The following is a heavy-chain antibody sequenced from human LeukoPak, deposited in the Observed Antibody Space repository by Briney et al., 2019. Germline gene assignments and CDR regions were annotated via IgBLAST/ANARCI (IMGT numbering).Heavy chain of an antibody. V-gene: IGHV4-34*01. D-gene: IGHD2-2*01. CDR2: INHSGRT. CDR3: ARVPAAPRRHWFDP. CDR1: GGSFSGYS. Sequence: SETLSLTCAVYGGSFSGYSWSWIRQPPGEGLEWIGEINHSGRTNYNPSLKSRVHISVDTFKTHVSLEMSSVTAAVPGVYYCARVPAAPRRHWFDPWGQATLVTVSS. J-gene: IGHJ5*02.